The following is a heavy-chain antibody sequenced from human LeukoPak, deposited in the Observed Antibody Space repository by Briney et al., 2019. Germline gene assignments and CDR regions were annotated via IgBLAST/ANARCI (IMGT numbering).Heavy chain of an antibody. D-gene: IGHD1-26*01. Sequence: PGGSLRLSCAASGFKFDDFGMSWVRQDPAKGLEWVSSINWDGGSTYYADSAKGRVTISRDNVENSLHLQMNSLRVEDTAVYYCVTGGSGTYYKWGQGTLVTVSS. V-gene: IGHV3-20*04. CDR2: INWDGGST. CDR3: VTGGSGTYYK. J-gene: IGHJ4*02. CDR1: GFKFDDFG.